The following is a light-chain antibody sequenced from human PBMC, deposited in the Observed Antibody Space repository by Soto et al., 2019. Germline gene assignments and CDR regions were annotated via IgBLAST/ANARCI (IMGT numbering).Light chain of an antibody. CDR2: DAT. V-gene: IGKV1-5*01. CDR1: QSITRW. Sequence: DIQMTQSPSTLSASVGDRVTITCRADQSITRWLAWFQQKPGKAPSLLIYDATNLQPGVPSRFSGSGSGTEFTLTISSLQPEDAAIYSCQQYVNLPYTFGQGTKLEIK. CDR3: QQYVNLPYT. J-gene: IGKJ2*01.